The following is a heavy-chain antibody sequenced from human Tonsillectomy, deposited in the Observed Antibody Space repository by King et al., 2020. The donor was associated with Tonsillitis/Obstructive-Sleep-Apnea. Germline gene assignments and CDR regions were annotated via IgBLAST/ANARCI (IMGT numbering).Heavy chain of an antibody. V-gene: IGHV3-74*01. CDR2: INSDGSST. CDR1: GFTFSSYW. CDR3: ASPPRFYYYYMDV. J-gene: IGHJ6*03. Sequence: VQLVESGGGLVQPGGSLRLYCAASGFTFSSYWMHWVRQAPGKGLVWVSRINSDGSSTSYADSVKGRFTISRDNAKNTLYLQMNSLRAEDTAVYYCASPPRFYYYYMDVWGKGTTVTVSS.